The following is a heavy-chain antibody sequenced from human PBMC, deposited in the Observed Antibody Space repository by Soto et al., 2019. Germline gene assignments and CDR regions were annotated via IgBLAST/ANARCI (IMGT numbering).Heavy chain of an antibody. CDR1: GGTFSSYS. CDR2: IIPIHDTA. J-gene: IGHJ5*02. Sequence: QVQLVQSGAEVKKPGSSVKVSCKASGGTFSSYSIIWVRQAPGQGLEWMGRIIPIHDTAIYAQKFQGRVTITADKPTSTAYMELSSLRSEDTAVYYCARSWATAGIFYWFDPWGQGTLVTVSS. CDR3: ARSWATAGIFYWFDP. V-gene: IGHV1-69*08. D-gene: IGHD6-13*01.